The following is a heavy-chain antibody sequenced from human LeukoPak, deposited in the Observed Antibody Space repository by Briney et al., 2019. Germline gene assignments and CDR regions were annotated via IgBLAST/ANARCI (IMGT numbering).Heavy chain of an antibody. CDR1: GLTFDAYA. CDR2: ISWNSGSI. V-gene: IGHV3-9*01. D-gene: IGHD3-9*01. J-gene: IGHJ6*02. CDR3: AKDRYFGNGMDV. Sequence: GGSLRLSCPASGLTFDAYAMPWFRQPPGKGLEGAPGISWNSGSISYADSVKGRFTISRDNAKNSLYLQMNSLRAEDTALYYCAKDRYFGNGMDVWGQGTTVTVSS.